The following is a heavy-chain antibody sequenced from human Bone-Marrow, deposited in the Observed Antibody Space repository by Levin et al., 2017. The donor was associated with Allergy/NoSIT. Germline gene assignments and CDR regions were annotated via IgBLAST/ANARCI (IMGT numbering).Heavy chain of an antibody. CDR1: GGSITSTAYY. CDR3: ARERLFPPSIDF. J-gene: IGHJ4*02. Sequence: SETLSLTCTVSGGSITSTAYYWSWIRQHPGKGLEWIGYIYYSGSTYYNPSLKSRVTMSVDTSQNQFSLKLNSVTSADTAVYYCARERLFPPSIDFWGQGTLVTVSS. V-gene: IGHV4-31*03. D-gene: IGHD2/OR15-2a*01. CDR2: IYYSGST.